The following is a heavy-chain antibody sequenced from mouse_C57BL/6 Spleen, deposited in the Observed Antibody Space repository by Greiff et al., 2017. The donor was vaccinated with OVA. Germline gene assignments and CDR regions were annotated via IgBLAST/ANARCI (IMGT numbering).Heavy chain of an antibody. D-gene: IGHD3-3*01. J-gene: IGHJ1*03. V-gene: IGHV1-82*01. CDR3: AREGDPYFDV. CDR2: IYPGDGDT. Sequence: QVQLQQSGPELVQPGASVKISCKASGYAFRSSWMNWVKQRPGKGLEWIGRIYPGDGDTNYNGKFKGKATLSADKSSSTAYMQLSSLTSEDSAVYYCAREGDPYFDVWGTGTTVTVSS. CDR1: GYAFRSSW.